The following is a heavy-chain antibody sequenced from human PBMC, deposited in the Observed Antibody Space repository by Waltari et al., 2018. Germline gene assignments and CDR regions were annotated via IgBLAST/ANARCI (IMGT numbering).Heavy chain of an antibody. CDR2: IKQDGSDK. CDR1: GFTFSNYW. D-gene: IGHD6-19*01. Sequence: EVQLVESGGALVQPEGSLGLSCAASGFTFSNYWMTWVRQAPGKGLEWVATIKQDGSDKFYVDSVEGRFTISRDNAKNSLFLQMNSLRAEDTAVYFCARAGRWLVRDAFDIWGQGTMVTVSS. CDR3: ARAGRWLVRDAFDI. J-gene: IGHJ3*02. V-gene: IGHV3-7*01.